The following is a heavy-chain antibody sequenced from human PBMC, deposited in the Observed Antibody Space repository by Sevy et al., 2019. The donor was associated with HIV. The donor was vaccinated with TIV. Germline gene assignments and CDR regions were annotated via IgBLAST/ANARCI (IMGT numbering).Heavy chain of an antibody. CDR2: MSGRGDSR. V-gene: IGHV3-23*01. Sequence: GSLRLSCVGSGFRFGSQAMSWVRQAPGKGLEWVSGMSGRGDSRGYAHSVKGRFTISRDNSKNTVYLQMNSLTAEDTALYYCAKDVPDQSWYDDFWSGSPCFDYWGRGILVTVSS. CDR1: GFRFGSQA. CDR3: AKDVPDQSWYDDFWSGSPCFDY. J-gene: IGHJ4*01. D-gene: IGHD3-3*01.